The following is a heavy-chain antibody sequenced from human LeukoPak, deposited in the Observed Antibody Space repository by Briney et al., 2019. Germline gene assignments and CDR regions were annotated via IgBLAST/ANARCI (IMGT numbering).Heavy chain of an antibody. CDR3: ARGLRTTVPSDY. V-gene: IGHV1-8*03. CDR1: GYTFTSYD. J-gene: IGHJ4*02. CDR2: MNPNSGNT. D-gene: IGHD4-11*01. Sequence: ASVKVSCKASGYTFTSYDINWVRQATGQGLEWMGWMNPNSGNTGYAQKFQGRVTITRNTSISTAYMELSGLRSEDTAVYYCARGLRTTVPSDYWGQGTLVTVSS.